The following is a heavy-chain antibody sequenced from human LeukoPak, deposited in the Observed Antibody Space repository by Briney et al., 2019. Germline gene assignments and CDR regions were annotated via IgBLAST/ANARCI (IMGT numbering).Heavy chain of an antibody. CDR2: INPNSGGT. CDR3: ARGSYSGYDAKIDY. J-gene: IGHJ4*02. V-gene: IGHV1-2*02. Sequence: ASVKVSCKASGYTFTGYYMHWVRQAPGQGLEWMGWINPNSGGTNYAQKFQGRVTMTRDTSTSTAYMELSRLRSDDTAVYYCARGSYSGYDAKIDYWGQGTLVTVSS. CDR1: GYTFTGYY. D-gene: IGHD5-12*01.